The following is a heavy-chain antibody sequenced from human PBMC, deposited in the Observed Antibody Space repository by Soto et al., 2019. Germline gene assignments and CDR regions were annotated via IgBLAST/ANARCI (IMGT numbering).Heavy chain of an antibody. CDR1: GHTFTSYA. CDR3: ARIETGRVVTRPNWFDP. Sequence: QVQLVQSGAEVKKPGASVKVSCKASGHTFTSYAIHWVRQAPGQRLEWMGWISAGTGYTKYSQTFQGRVTITRDTSASTSYMELSSLRSEDTAVYYCARIETGRVVTRPNWFDPWGQGTLLTVSS. CDR2: ISAGTGYT. D-gene: IGHD2-21*02. J-gene: IGHJ5*02. V-gene: IGHV1-3*01.